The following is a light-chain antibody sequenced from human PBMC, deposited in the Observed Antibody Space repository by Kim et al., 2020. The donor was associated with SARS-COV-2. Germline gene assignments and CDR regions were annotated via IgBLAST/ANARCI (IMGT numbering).Light chain of an antibody. CDR2: DAL. CDR1: QSVSDS. Sequence: LSPGERAALSCRASQSVSDSLALYQPKPGRAPRLLIYDALSRATGIPARFSGSGSGADFTLTISSLEPEDFAVYYCQQRANWPLSFGGGTKVDIK. J-gene: IGKJ4*01. V-gene: IGKV3-11*01. CDR3: QQRANWPLS.